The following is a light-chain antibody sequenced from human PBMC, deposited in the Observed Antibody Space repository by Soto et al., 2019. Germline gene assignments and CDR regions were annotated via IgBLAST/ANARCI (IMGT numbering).Light chain of an antibody. Sequence: ELVLTQSPATLSLSPGERATLSCRASQSVSSYLAWYQQKPGQAPRLLIYDASNRATGIPARFSGSGSGTDFTLTTSSLEPEDFAVYYCQQRSNWPSWTFGQGTKVDIK. CDR3: QQRSNWPSWT. J-gene: IGKJ1*01. CDR1: QSVSSY. V-gene: IGKV3-11*01. CDR2: DAS.